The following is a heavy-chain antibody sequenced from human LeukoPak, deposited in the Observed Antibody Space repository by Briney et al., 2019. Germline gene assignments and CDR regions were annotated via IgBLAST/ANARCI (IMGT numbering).Heavy chain of an antibody. Sequence: GASVKVSCKASGGTFISYAISWVRQAPGQGLEWMGGIIPIFGTANYAQKFQGRVTITADESTSTAYMELSSLRSEDTAVYYCARSRETDYFLPIRTQNWFDPWGQGTLVTVSS. V-gene: IGHV1-69*13. CDR3: ARSRETDYFLPIRTQNWFDP. J-gene: IGHJ5*02. CDR2: IIPIFGTA. CDR1: GGTFISYA. D-gene: IGHD2/OR15-2a*01.